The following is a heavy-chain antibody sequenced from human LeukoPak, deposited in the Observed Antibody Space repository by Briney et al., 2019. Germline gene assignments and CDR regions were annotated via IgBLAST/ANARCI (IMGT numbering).Heavy chain of an antibody. CDR3: ARDHRIAAAGFDAFDI. CDR1: GGSISSNNW. J-gene: IGHJ3*02. V-gene: IGHV4-4*02. Sequence: SETLSLTCGVSGGSISSNNWWSWVRQPPGQGLEWIGEIYHSGSANYNPSLKSRVTISVDTSKNQFSLKLSSVTAADTAVYYCARDHRIAAAGFDAFDIWGQGTMVTVSS. D-gene: IGHD6-13*01. CDR2: IYHSGSA.